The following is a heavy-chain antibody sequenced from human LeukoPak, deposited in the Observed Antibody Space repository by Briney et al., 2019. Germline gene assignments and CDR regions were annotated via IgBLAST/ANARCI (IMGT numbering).Heavy chain of an antibody. CDR3: AKWNVDTAMVRGFDY. CDR1: GFTFSSYG. Sequence: GRSLRLSCAASGFTFSSYGMHWVRQAPGKGLEWVAVISYDGSNKYYADSVKGRFTISRDNSKNTLYLQMNSLRAEDTAAYYCAKWNVDTAMVRGFDYWGQGTLVTVSS. CDR2: ISYDGSNK. D-gene: IGHD5-18*01. J-gene: IGHJ4*02. V-gene: IGHV3-30*18.